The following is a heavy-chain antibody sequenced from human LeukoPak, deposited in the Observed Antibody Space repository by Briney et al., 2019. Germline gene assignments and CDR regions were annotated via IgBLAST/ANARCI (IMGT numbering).Heavy chain of an antibody. D-gene: IGHD2-8*01. CDR1: GFTFSSYA. J-gene: IGHJ4*02. CDR3: ARGVGFCTNGVCYLGRFDY. CDR2: ISGIGGST. V-gene: IGHV3-23*01. Sequence: PGGSLRFSCAASGFTFSSYAMSGVRQAPGKGLEWVSAISGIGGSTYYADSVKGRFTISRDNSKNTLYLQMNSLRAEDTAVYYCARGVGFCTNGVCYLGRFDYWGQGTLVTVSS.